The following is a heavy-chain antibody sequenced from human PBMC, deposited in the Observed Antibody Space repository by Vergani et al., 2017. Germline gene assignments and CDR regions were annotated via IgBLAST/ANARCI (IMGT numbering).Heavy chain of an antibody. CDR1: GFTFSSYA. J-gene: IGHJ6*04. CDR2: ISYDGSKK. D-gene: IGHD1-26*01. CDR3: AREGEVGATVRCGRDV. V-gene: IGHV3-30*01. Sequence: QVQLVESGGGVVQPGRSLRLSCAASGFTFSSYAMHWGRQAPGKGLERVAVISYDGSKKYYADSVKGRFTISRDNYKNTLYLQMNSLRAEDTAVYYCAREGEVGATVRCGRDVWGKGP.